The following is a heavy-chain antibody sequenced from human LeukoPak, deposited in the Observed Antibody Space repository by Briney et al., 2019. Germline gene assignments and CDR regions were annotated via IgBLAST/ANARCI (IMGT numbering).Heavy chain of an antibody. D-gene: IGHD3-16*01. Sequence: GGPLRLSCAASGFTFSDYYMSWIRQAPGKGREGVSYISSSGSTIYYADSVKGRFTISRHNAKNALYLQMNSLRAEDMAVYYCARVPSPTWGEFGDYWGQGTLVTVSS. CDR2: ISSSGSTI. V-gene: IGHV3-11*04. CDR1: GFTFSDYY. CDR3: ARVPSPTWGEFGDY. J-gene: IGHJ4*02.